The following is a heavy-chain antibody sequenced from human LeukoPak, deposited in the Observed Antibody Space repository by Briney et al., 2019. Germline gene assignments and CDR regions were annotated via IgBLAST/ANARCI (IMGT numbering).Heavy chain of an antibody. CDR1: GFTFSDYY. CDR3: ARNQNDFWSGYPTPSYFDY. V-gene: IGHV3-11*04. CDR2: ISSSGSTI. D-gene: IGHD3-3*01. J-gene: IGHJ4*02. Sequence: GGSLRLSCAASGFTFSDYYMSWIRQAPGKGLEWVSYISSSGSTIYYADSVKGRFTISRDNAKNSLYLQMNSLRAEDTAVYYCARNQNDFWSGYPTPSYFDYWGQGTLVTVSS.